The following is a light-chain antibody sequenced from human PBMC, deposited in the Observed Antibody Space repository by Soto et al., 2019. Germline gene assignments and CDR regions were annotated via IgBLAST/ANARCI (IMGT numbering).Light chain of an antibody. CDR1: QGISTR. J-gene: IGKJ1*01. V-gene: IGKV1-27*01. Sequence: DIQMTQSPSSLSASVGDRVTISCRASQGISTRLAWFQQKQGKVPNLLIYAASTFKSGVPSRLRGSGSGTDFILTISSLQPENVATYYCQNYYSAPQSFGQGTKVEIK. CDR3: QNYYSAPQS. CDR2: AAS.